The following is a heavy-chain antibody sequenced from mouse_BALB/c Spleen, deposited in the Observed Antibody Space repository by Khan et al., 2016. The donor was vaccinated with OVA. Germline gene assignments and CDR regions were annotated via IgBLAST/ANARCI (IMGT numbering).Heavy chain of an antibody. D-gene: IGHD3-1*01. CDR3: AREGALYYFEY. CDR2: IYPGTDNT. Sequence: QVRLQQSGAELVRPGASVTLSCKTSGYIFTSYWIHWVKKRSGQGLEWIARIYPGTDNTYYSEKLKDKATLTADKSSSTAYMQLSSLTSEDSAVYFGAREGALYYFEYWGQGTTLTVSS. V-gene: IGHV1S132*01. J-gene: IGHJ2*01. CDR1: GYIFTSYW.